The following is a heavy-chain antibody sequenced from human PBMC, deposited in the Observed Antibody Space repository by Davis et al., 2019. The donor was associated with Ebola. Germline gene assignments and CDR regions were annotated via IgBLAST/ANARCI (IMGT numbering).Heavy chain of an antibody. CDR1: GDSISNYY. Sequence: SETLSLTCSVSGDSISNYYWSWIRQSPGRGLEWIGNIFYSGNTNYSPSLKSRVTISGDRSKNQISLKLSSVTAADTAVYYCVRERIREFEYWGQGILVTVSS. D-gene: IGHD2-15*01. CDR3: VRERIREFEY. V-gene: IGHV4-59*01. J-gene: IGHJ4*01. CDR2: IFYSGNT.